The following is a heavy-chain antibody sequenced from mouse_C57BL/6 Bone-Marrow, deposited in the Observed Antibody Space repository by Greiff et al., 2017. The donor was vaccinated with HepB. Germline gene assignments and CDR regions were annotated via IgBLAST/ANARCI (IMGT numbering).Heavy chain of an antibody. CDR3: ARLLSIRAY. J-gene: IGHJ3*01. D-gene: IGHD2-1*01. V-gene: IGHV5-6*01. Sequence: EVQWVESGGDLVKPGGSLKLSCAASGFTFSSYGMSWVRQTPDKRLEWVATISSGGSYTYYPDSVKGRFTISRDNAKNTLYLQMSSLKSEDTAMYYCARLLSIRAYWGQGTLVTVSA. CDR1: GFTFSSYG. CDR2: ISSGGSYT.